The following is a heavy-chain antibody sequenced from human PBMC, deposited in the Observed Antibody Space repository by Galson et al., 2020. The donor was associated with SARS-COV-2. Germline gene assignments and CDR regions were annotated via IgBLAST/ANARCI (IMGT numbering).Heavy chain of an antibody. V-gene: IGHV4-31*03. Sequence: SETLSLTCTVSGGSISSGGYYWSWIRQHPGKGLEWIGYIYYSGSTYYNPSLKSRVTISVDTSKNQFSLKLSSVTAADTAVYYCARDGPEYYGGYAFDIWGQGTMVTVSS. D-gene: IGHD3-16*01. CDR3: ARDGPEYYGGYAFDI. CDR1: GGSISSGGYY. J-gene: IGHJ3*02. CDR2: IYYSGST.